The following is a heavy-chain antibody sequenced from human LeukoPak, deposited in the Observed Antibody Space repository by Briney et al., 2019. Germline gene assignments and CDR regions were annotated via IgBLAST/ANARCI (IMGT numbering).Heavy chain of an antibody. Sequence: PGGSLRLSCAASGFTFSSYAMHWVRQAPGKGLGGVAVISYDGSNKYYADSVKGRFTISRDNSKNTLYLQMNSLRAEDTAVYYRARAGERVVPAASFFDYWGQGTLVTVSS. J-gene: IGHJ4*02. CDR2: ISYDGSNK. CDR3: ARAGERVVPAASFFDY. CDR1: GFTFSSYA. D-gene: IGHD2-2*01. V-gene: IGHV3-30*04.